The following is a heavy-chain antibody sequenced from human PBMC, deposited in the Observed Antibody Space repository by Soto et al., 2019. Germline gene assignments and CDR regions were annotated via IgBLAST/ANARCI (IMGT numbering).Heavy chain of an antibody. CDR2: ITYSGEST. V-gene: IGHV3-23*01. D-gene: IGHD3-3*01. CDR3: AKSLLDEYYFDY. Sequence: PGGSLRLSCAASGFTFSSYAMSWVRQAPGKGLEWVSGITYSGESTYYADSVKGRFTISRDNSKNTLYLQMNSLRAEDTAVYYCAKSLLDEYYFDYWGQGTLVTVSS. J-gene: IGHJ4*02. CDR1: GFTFSSYA.